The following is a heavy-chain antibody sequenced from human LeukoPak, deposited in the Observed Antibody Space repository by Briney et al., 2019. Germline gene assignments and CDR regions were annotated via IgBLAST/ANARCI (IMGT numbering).Heavy chain of an antibody. CDR3: ARTYDSSGSVPPDYFDY. CDR2: IIPIFGTA. CDR1: GGTFSSYA. Sequence: ASVKVSCKASGGTFSSYAISWVRQAPGQGLEWMGGIIPIFGTASYAQKFQGRVTITADEPTSTAYMELSSLRSEDTAVYYCARTYDSSGSVPPDYFDYWGQGTLVTVSS. V-gene: IGHV1-69*13. D-gene: IGHD3-22*01. J-gene: IGHJ4*02.